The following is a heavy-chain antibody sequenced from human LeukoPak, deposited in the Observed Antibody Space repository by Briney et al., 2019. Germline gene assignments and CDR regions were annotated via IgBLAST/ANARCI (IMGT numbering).Heavy chain of an antibody. CDR1: GFTFNSYG. V-gene: IGHV3-30*18. Sequence: GGSLRLSCAASGFTFNSYGMHWVRQAPGKGLERVAVISYDGSNKYYADSVKARFPISRDHSKNTLYLQITSLRAQDTAVYYCAKEIAAAGYYYYRMDVWGQGTTVTVSS. CDR3: AKEIAAAGYYYYRMDV. J-gene: IGHJ6*02. CDR2: ISYDGSNK. D-gene: IGHD6-13*01.